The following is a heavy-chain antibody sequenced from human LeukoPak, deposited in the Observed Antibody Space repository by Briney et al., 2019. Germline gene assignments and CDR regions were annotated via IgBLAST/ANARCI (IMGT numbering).Heavy chain of an antibody. CDR3: ARAPRWRGSGMDV. D-gene: IGHD4-23*01. Sequence: GGSLRLSCAASGFTFSSYGMHWVRQAPGKGLEWVAVISYDGSNKYYADSVKGRFTISRDNSKNTLYLQMNSLRAEDTAVYYCARAPRWRGSGMDVWGQGTTVTVSS. CDR1: GFTFSSYG. J-gene: IGHJ6*02. CDR2: ISYDGSNK. V-gene: IGHV3-30*03.